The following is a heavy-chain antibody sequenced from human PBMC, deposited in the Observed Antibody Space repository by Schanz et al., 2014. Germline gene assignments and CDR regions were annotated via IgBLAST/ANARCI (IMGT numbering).Heavy chain of an antibody. CDR1: GFTFSTYY. Sequence: EVQLLESGGGLVQPGGSLRLSCAASGFTFSTYYMNWVRQAPGKGLEWVSSISSSSSYISYADSVKGRFTISRDNSKNTVNLQMNSLRAEDTAVYYCARPSDSSWYMDVWGKGTTVTVSS. CDR2: ISSSSSYI. V-gene: IGHV3-21*01. D-gene: IGHD2-21*02. J-gene: IGHJ6*03. CDR3: ARPSDSSWYMDV.